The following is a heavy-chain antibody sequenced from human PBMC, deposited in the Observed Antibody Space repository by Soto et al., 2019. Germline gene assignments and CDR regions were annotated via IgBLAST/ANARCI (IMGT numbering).Heavy chain of an antibody. J-gene: IGHJ5*02. D-gene: IGHD6-6*01. CDR1: GFTFSNAW. V-gene: IGHV3-15*07. Sequence: GGSLRLSCAASGFTFSNAWMNWVRQAPGKGLEWVGRIKSKTDGGTTDYAAPVKGRFTISRDDSKNTLYLQMNSLKTEDTAVYYCTTDFNIAASPFDPWGQGTLVTVSP. CDR3: TTDFNIAASPFDP. CDR2: IKSKTDGGTT.